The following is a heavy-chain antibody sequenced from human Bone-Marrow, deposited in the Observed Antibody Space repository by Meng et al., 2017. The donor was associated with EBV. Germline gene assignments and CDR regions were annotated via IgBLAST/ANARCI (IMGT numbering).Heavy chain of an antibody. Sequence: GQLEQWGAGQFKPAETPSPTFAGFGGSFSGYYWSWIRQPPGKGLEWIGEINHSGSTNYNPSLKSRVTISVDTSKNQFSLKLSSVTAADTAVYYCARSTAVAAPPITMIPTTGWFDPWGQGTLVTVSS. CDR3: ARSTAVAAPPITMIPTTGWFDP. D-gene: IGHD3-22*01. CDR2: INHSGST. CDR1: GGSFSGYY. J-gene: IGHJ5*02. V-gene: IGHV4-34*01.